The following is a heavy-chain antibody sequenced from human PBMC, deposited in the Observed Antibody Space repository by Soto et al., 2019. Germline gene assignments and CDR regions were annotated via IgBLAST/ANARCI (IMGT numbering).Heavy chain of an antibody. V-gene: IGHV4-59*08. Sequence: SETLSLTCTVSGGSIRSYHWSWIRQPPGKGLEWIGYIYYSGSTTYNPSLKSRVTISVDTSKNQFSLKLTSVTAADTAVYYCARRYYDILTGYSLLDYWGPGTQVTVSS. J-gene: IGHJ4*02. CDR1: GGSIRSYH. CDR2: IYYSGST. D-gene: IGHD3-9*01. CDR3: ARRYYDILTGYSLLDY.